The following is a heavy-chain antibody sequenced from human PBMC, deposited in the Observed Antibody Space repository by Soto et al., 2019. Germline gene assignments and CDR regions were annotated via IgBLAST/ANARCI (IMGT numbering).Heavy chain of an antibody. CDR1: GGSISSGGYY. CDR3: ARDLVKDSYGMDV. Sequence: QVQLQESGPGLVKPSQTLSLTCTVSGGSISSGGYYWSWIRQHPGKGLEWIGYIYYSGSTYYNPSLKSRVTISVDTSKNPCALKLSSVTAADTAVYYCARDLVKDSYGMDVWGKGNTVTVSS. V-gene: IGHV4-31*03. J-gene: IGHJ6*04. CDR2: IYYSGST.